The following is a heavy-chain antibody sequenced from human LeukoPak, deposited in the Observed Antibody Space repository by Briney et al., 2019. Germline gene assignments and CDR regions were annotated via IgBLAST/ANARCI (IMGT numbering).Heavy chain of an antibody. V-gene: IGHV4-38-2*02. J-gene: IGHJ5*02. CDR3: ARAYSSSWYFNWFDP. CDR1: GYSISSGYF. CDR2: IYNSGST. D-gene: IGHD6-13*01. Sequence: PSETLSLTCTVSGYSISSGYFWGWIRQPPGKGLEWIGTIYNSGSTYYNASLESRVTISVDTSKNQFSLKLSSVTAADTAVYYCARAYSSSWYFNWFDPWGQGTLVTVPS.